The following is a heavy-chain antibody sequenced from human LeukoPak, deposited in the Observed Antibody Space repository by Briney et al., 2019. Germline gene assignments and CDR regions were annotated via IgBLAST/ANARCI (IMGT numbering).Heavy chain of an antibody. J-gene: IGHJ6*02. CDR1: EFSFSNYA. Sequence: PGGSLRLSCAASEFSFSNYAMSWVRQAPGKGLEWVSGISASGFNPYYADSVKGRFTDSRDNSKNTLSLQMNSLRAEDTAVYYCAKAQIAAAAHYYYYGTDVWGQGTTVTVSS. CDR2: ISASGFNP. CDR3: AKAQIAAAAHYYYYGTDV. D-gene: IGHD6-13*01. V-gene: IGHV3-23*01.